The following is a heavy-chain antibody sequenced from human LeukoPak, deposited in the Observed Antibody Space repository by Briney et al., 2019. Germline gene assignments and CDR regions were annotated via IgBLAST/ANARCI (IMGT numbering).Heavy chain of an antibody. CDR2: INPSGGST. V-gene: IGHV1-46*01. CDR1: GYTFTSYY. CDR3: ARGCSSTNCYEGGFDY. J-gene: IGHJ4*02. Sequence: GASVKVSCKASGYTFTSYYMHWVRQAPGQGLEWMGIINPSGGSTSYAQKFQGRVTMTRDMSTSTVYMELSSLRSEDTAVYYCARGCSSTNCYEGGFDYWGQGTLVTVSS. D-gene: IGHD2-2*01.